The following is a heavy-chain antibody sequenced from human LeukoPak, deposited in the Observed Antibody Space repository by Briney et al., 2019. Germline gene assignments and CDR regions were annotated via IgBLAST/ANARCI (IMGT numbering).Heavy chain of an antibody. J-gene: IGHJ3*02. D-gene: IGHD3-10*01. CDR3: ARDDDGSGNNIVDI. V-gene: IGHV3-30-3*01. CDR1: GFTFSSYA. CDR2: ISYDGSNK. Sequence: GRSLRLSCAASGFTFSSYAMHWVRQAPGKGLEWVAVISYDGSNKYYADSVKGRFTISRDNSKNTLYLQMNSLRAEDTAVYYCARDDDGSGNNIVDIWGQGTMVTVSS.